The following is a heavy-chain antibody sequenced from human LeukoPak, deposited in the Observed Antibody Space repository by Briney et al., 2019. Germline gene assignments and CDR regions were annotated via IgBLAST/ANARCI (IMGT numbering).Heavy chain of an antibody. D-gene: IGHD3-10*01. CDR2: VYHTGST. J-gene: IGHJ4*02. Sequence: SETLSLTCAVSGYSISRGYYWALIRQPPGKGLEWIGTVYHTGSTYYNPSLDSRVTISVDTSRNEFSLNLKSVTAADTAVYYCARAGWIITSGIDYWGQGALVTVSS. V-gene: IGHV4-38-2*01. CDR3: ARAGWIITSGIDY. CDR1: GYSISRGYY.